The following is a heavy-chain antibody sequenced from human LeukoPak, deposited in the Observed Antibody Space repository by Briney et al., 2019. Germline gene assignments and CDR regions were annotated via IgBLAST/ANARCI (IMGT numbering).Heavy chain of an antibody. D-gene: IGHD2-15*01. CDR1: GFTFSRYG. J-gene: IGHJ4*02. CDR2: IRYDGTNK. CDR3: AKENVYCSGGSCYYPNFDY. Sequence: PGGSLRLSCAASGFTFSRYGMHWVRQAPGKGLEWVAFIRYDGTNKYYADSVKGRFTISRDNSKNTLYLQMNSLRAEDTAVYYCAKENVYCSGGSCYYPNFDYWGQGTLVTVSS. V-gene: IGHV3-30*02.